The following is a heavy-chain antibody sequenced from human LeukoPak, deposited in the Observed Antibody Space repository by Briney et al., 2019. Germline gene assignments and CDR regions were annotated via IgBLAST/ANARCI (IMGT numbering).Heavy chain of an antibody. V-gene: IGHV3-30*04. CDR2: ISYDGSNK. CDR3: ARDLHDSSGYSSY. CDR1: GFTFSSYA. D-gene: IGHD3-22*01. Sequence: GGSLRLSCSASGFTFSSYAMSWVRQAPGKGLEWVAVISYDGSNKYYADSVKGRFTISRDNSKNTLYLQMNSLRAEDTAVYYCARDLHDSSGYSSYWGQGTLVTASS. J-gene: IGHJ4*02.